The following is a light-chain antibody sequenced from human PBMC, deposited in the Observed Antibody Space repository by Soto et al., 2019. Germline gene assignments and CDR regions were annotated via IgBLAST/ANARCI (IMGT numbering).Light chain of an antibody. CDR3: QQRSNWPRGYT. Sequence: EIVLTQSPATLSLSPGERATLSCRASQSVSSYLAWYQQKPGQAPRLLIYDASNRATGIPARFSGSGSGTDFTLTISSREPEDFAVYYCQQRSNWPRGYTFGQGTKLEIK. CDR1: QSVSSY. V-gene: IGKV3-11*01. J-gene: IGKJ2*01. CDR2: DAS.